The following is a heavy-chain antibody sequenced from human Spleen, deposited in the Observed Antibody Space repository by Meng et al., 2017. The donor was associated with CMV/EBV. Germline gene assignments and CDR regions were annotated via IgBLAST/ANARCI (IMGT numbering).Heavy chain of an antibody. CDR3: ATTTPVRSDY. Sequence: SCAASGFSFNIYTMNWVRQAPGKGLEWVSAISTDSTYTHYADSVKGRFTISRDDAKSSLYLQMSSLRVEDTAIYYCATTTPVRSDYWGQGTLVTVSS. D-gene: IGHD1-1*01. V-gene: IGHV3-21*06. CDR1: GFSFNIYT. J-gene: IGHJ4*02. CDR2: ISTDSTYT.